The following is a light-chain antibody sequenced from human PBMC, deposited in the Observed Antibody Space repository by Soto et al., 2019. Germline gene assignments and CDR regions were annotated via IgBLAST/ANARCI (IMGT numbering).Light chain of an antibody. J-gene: IGKJ5*01. CDR2: AAS. CDR3: QKNYSPPPIT. Sequence: DIKMTQSPSCVAPSVGGSINITSRASQSITRFLNWYQQKPGKAPKLLIYAASSLQSGVPSRFCGSGSGTDFTLTIRSLQPEDLATYDCQKNYSPPPITVGNGTRLEIK. V-gene: IGKV1-39*01. CDR1: QSITRF.